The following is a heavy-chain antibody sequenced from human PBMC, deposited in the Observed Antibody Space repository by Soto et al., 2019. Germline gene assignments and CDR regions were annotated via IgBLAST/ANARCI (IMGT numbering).Heavy chain of an antibody. D-gene: IGHD2-2*01. CDR2: IYYSGST. Sequence: ASETLSLTCTVSGGSISSSSYYWGWIRQPPGKGLEWIGSIYYSGSTYYNPSLKSRVTISVDTSKNQFSLKLSSVTAADTAVYYCARLGSRVPAAIIYYYYYMDVWGKGTTVTVSS. V-gene: IGHV4-39*01. CDR1: GGSISSSSYY. CDR3: ARLGSRVPAAIIYYYYYMDV. J-gene: IGHJ6*03.